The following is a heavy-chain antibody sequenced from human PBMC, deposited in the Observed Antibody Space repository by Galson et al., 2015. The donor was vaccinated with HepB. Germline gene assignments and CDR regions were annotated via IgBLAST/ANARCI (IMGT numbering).Heavy chain of an antibody. J-gene: IGHJ4*02. CDR3: IRRYQIDSGWVDG. V-gene: IGHV3-73*01. CDR1: GFTFSESV. CDR2: IRTKANSDAT. D-gene: IGHD6-19*01. Sequence: SLRLSCAASGFTFSESVFHWVRQASGKGLEWVGRIRTKANSDATTYGASVRGRFAISRDDSRNTAFLQMNSLKIEDTAVYYCIRRYQIDSGWVDGWGQGTLVTVSS.